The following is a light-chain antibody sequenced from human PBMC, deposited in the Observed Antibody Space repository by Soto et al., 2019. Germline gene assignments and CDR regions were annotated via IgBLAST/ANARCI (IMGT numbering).Light chain of an antibody. J-gene: IGKJ2*01. CDR2: WAS. V-gene: IGKV4-1*01. CDR3: QQYYSIPYT. CDR1: QTVLYSSNNKNY. Sequence: DIVMTQSPDSLAVSLGERATINCKSSQTVLYSSNNKNYLTWYQQKPGQPPKMLISWASTRESGVPDRFSGSGSGTDFTLTISSLQAEDVAVYYCQQYYSIPYTFGQGIKLEIK.